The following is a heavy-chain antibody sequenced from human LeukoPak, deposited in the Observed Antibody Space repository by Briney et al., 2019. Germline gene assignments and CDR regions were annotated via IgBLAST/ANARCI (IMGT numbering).Heavy chain of an antibody. D-gene: IGHD6-13*01. CDR3: AKSSSSWYNPNGNWLDP. Sequence: PSETLSLTCTVSGGSISSYYWSWIRQPPGKGLEWIGYIYYSGSTNYNPSLKSRVTISVDTSKNQFSLKLSSVTAADTAVYYCAKSSSSWYNPNGNWLDPWGQGTLVTVSS. V-gene: IGHV4-59*01. J-gene: IGHJ5*02. CDR2: IYYSGST. CDR1: GGSISSYY.